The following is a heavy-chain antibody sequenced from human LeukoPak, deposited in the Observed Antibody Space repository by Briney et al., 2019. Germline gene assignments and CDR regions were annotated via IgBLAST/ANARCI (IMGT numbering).Heavy chain of an antibody. CDR2: IIPILGIA. D-gene: IGHD1-26*01. J-gene: IGHJ5*02. V-gene: IGHV1-69*04. Sequence: ASVKVSCKASGGTFSSYAISWVRQAPGQGLEWMGRIIPILGIANYAQKFQGRVTITADKSTGTAYMELSSLRSEDTAVYYCARGGSQNWFDPWGQGTLVTVSS. CDR3: ARGGSQNWFDP. CDR1: GGTFSSYA.